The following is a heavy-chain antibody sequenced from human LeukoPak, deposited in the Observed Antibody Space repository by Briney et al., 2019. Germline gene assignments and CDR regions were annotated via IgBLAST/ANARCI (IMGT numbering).Heavy chain of an antibody. CDR3: ARSDPQYYYDSSGYSYPLEFFQH. Sequence: GGSLRLSCAASGFTFSSYWMHWVRQAPGKGLEWVSSIYSSSRAIYYADSVKGRFTISRDNAKNSLYLQMNSLRVEDTAVYYCARSDPQYYYDSSGYSYPLEFFQHWGQGTLVTVSS. D-gene: IGHD3-22*01. CDR1: GFTFSSYW. J-gene: IGHJ1*01. CDR2: IYSSSRAI. V-gene: IGHV3-21*01.